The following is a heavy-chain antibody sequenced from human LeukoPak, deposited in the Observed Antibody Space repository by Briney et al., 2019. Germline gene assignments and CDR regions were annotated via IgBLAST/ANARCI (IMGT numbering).Heavy chain of an antibody. V-gene: IGHV1-69*05. Sequence: SVKAARKVSGGTFSSYAIRWVRQAPGQGLEWMGRIIPIFGKANHAKKCEGRVTITTAESTSTAYMALSSLRSEDTAVYYCAREKYDVWSGALGYCGQGTLVTVSS. D-gene: IGHD3-3*01. CDR2: IIPIFGKA. CDR1: GGTFSSYA. CDR3: AREKYDVWSGALGY. J-gene: IGHJ4*01.